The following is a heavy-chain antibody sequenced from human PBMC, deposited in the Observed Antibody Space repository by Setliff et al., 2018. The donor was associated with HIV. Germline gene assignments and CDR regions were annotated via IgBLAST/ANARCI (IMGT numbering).Heavy chain of an antibody. Sequence: PSETLSLTCAVSGYSISTAYYWAWTRQSPGKGLEWIGGFPHRWSAHYNPSLKSRVTISGQTSKNQFSPTLTSVTAADTAIYYCARQGSGYYYDSSDYYTGNGFDMWGQGTMVTVSS. V-gene: IGHV4-38-2*01. D-gene: IGHD3-22*01. J-gene: IGHJ3*02. CDR2: FPHRWSA. CDR3: ARQGSGYYYDSSDYYTGNGFDM. CDR1: GYSISTAYY.